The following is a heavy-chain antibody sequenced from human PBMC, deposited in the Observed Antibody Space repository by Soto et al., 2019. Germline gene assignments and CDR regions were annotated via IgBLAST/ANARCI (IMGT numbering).Heavy chain of an antibody. CDR2: IEHDGSGT. J-gene: IGHJ4*02. CDR3: VRDLGYDSSSACDF. CDR1: GFSFSNYW. Sequence: GSLRLSCAASGFSFSNYWMSWVRQAPGKGLEWVANIEHDGSGTYYLDSVKGRFTISRDNAKSSLFLQMNNLRVEDTAVYYCVRDLGYDSSSACDFWGQGTLVTVSS. D-gene: IGHD6-6*01. V-gene: IGHV3-7*01.